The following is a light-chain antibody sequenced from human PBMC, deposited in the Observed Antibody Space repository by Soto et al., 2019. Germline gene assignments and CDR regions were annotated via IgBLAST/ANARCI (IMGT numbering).Light chain of an antibody. CDR1: RSLVHSDGDTY. CDR2: RIS. J-gene: IGKJ2*01. Sequence: DIVMTQTPLSSPVTLGQPASISCRSSRSLVHSDGDTYLSWLQQRPGQPPRLLIYRISKRFSGVPDRFSGSGAGTDFTLKISRVEAEDVGVYYCMQATQFPYTFGQGTKLQIK. CDR3: MQATQFPYT. V-gene: IGKV2-24*01.